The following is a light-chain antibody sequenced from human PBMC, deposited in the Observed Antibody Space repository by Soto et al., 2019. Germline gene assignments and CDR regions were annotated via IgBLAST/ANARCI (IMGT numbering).Light chain of an antibody. CDR3: QHGYVAPYS. V-gene: IGKV1-39*01. J-gene: IGKJ2*03. CDR2: SAS. CDR1: QDINVY. Sequence: DIQVTQSPSSVSASVGDTVTITWRASQDINVYLNWYQQKPGEVPKLLIYSASTLHNGVPSRFTGSGSETDFTLTITSLQPEDFATYYCQHGYVAPYSFGQGTKVDI.